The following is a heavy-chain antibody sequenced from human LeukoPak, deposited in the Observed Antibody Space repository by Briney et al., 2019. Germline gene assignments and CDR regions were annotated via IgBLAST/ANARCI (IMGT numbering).Heavy chain of an antibody. D-gene: IGHD6-13*01. CDR3: ANDRESSSWYDY. CDR2: ISGSYST. Sequence: PGGSLRLSCAASGFTFSSYAMSWVRQAPGKGLEWVSDISGSYSTYYADSVKGRFTTSRDNSKNTLYLHMNSLRAEDTAIYYCANDRESSSWYDYWGQGTLVTVSS. CDR1: GFTFSSYA. J-gene: IGHJ4*02. V-gene: IGHV3-23*01.